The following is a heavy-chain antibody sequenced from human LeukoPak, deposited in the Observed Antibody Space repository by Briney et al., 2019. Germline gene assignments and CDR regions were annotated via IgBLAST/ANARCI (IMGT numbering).Heavy chain of an antibody. J-gene: IGHJ4*02. Sequence: MASETLSLTCTVSGGSISSGGYYWSWIRQHPGKGLEWIGYIYYSGSTYYNPSLKSRVTISVDTSKNQFSLKLSSVTAADTAVYYCATGGNSAFDYWGQGTLVTVSS. CDR1: GGSISSGGYY. CDR2: IYYSGST. V-gene: IGHV4-31*03. CDR3: ATGGNSAFDY. D-gene: IGHD4-23*01.